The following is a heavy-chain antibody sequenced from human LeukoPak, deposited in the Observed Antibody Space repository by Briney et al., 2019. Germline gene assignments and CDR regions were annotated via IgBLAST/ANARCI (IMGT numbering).Heavy chain of an antibody. J-gene: IGHJ4*02. Sequence: ASVKVSCKASGYTFTDYYMHWVRQAPGKGLEWMGWINPNSGGTNSAQNFQGRVTVTWDTSISTAYMELSSLTSDDTAIYYCARDNRQYGSGSYFHYWGQGTLVTVS. V-gene: IGHV1-2*02. D-gene: IGHD3-10*01. CDR2: INPNSGGT. CDR3: ARDNRQYGSGSYFHY. CDR1: GYTFTDYY.